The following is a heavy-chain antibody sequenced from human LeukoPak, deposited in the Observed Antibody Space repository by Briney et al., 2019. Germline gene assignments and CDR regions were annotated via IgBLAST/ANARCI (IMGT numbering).Heavy chain of an antibody. CDR2: ISGSGGTT. J-gene: IGHJ6*02. CDR1: GFTFNNYA. CDR3: APDYYYYYGMDV. V-gene: IGHV3-23*01. Sequence: GGSLRLSCAASGFTFNNYAMNWVRQAPGKGLEWVSAISGSGGTTYYADSAKGRFTISRDNSKNTLYLQMNSLRAEDTAVYYCAPDYYYYYGMDVWGQGTTVTVSS.